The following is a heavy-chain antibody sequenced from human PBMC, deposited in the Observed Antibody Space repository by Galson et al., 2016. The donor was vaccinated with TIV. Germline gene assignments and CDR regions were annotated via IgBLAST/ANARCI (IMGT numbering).Heavy chain of an antibody. CDR3: AKDGHGSGSYYNVVRYFHH. CDR1: GFTFRSYG. D-gene: IGHD3-10*01. CDR2: ISYDGSNK. Sequence: SLRLSCAASGFTFRSYGMHWVRQAPGKGLEWVAVISYDGSNKYYVDSVKGRFTISRDTSKNTLYLQMNSLREEDTAVYYCAKDGHGSGSYYNVVRYFHHWGQGTLVTVSS. J-gene: IGHJ1*01. V-gene: IGHV3-30*18.